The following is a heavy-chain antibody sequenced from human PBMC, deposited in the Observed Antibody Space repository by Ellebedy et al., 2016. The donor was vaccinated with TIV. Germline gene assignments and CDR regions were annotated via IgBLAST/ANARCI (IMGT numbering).Heavy chain of an antibody. CDR1: GGSISSGGYY. D-gene: IGHD3-22*01. Sequence: LRLXXTVSGGSISSGGYYWSWIRQHPGKGLEWIGYIYYSGSTYYNPSLKSRVTISVDTSKNQFSLKLSSVTAADTAVYYCARGYDSSGSVDPTVHWGQGTLVTVSS. CDR2: IYYSGST. J-gene: IGHJ4*02. V-gene: IGHV4-31*03. CDR3: ARGYDSSGSVDPTVH.